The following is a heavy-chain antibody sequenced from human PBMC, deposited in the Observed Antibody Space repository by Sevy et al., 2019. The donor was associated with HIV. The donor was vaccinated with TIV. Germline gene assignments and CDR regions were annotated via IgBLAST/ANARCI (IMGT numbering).Heavy chain of an antibody. CDR1: GGSISSSSYY. CDR3: ARNFIDFWGGYYN. CDR2: IYDSGST. J-gene: IGHJ4*02. Sequence: SETLSLTCTVSGGSISSSSYYWGWIRQPPGKGLEWIGSIYDSGSTYYNPSLKSRVTISVDTSKNQFSLKLSSVTAADTAVYYCARNFIDFWGGYYNWGQGTLVTVSS. V-gene: IGHV4-39*01. D-gene: IGHD3-3*01.